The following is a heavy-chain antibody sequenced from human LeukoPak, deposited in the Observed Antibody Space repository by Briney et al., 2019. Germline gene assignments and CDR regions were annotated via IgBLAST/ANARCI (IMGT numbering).Heavy chain of an antibody. CDR3: GRVKGSYFDY. D-gene: IGHD2-15*01. Sequence: GGSLRLSCAAYGFPLSSYSINWVRQAPGKGLEWVSYISSSGSAIYYVDSVKGRFTVSRDNAKNSLFLQMNSPRAEDTAVYYCGRVKGSYFDYWGQGALVTVSS. CDR2: ISSSGSAI. CDR1: GFPLSSYS. V-gene: IGHV3-48*01. J-gene: IGHJ4*02.